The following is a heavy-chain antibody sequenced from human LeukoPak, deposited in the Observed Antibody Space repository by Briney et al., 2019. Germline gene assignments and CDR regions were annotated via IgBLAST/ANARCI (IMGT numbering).Heavy chain of an antibody. V-gene: IGHV4-31*03. Sequence: SETLSLTCTVSGGSISSGGYYWSWIRQHPGKGLEWIGYIYYSGSTYYNPSLKSRVTISVDTSKNQFSLKLSSVTAADTAVYYCARVSVLTGQYFDYWGQGTLVTVSS. CDR2: IYYSGST. CDR3: ARVSVLTGQYFDY. J-gene: IGHJ4*02. CDR1: GGSISSGGYY. D-gene: IGHD1-14*01.